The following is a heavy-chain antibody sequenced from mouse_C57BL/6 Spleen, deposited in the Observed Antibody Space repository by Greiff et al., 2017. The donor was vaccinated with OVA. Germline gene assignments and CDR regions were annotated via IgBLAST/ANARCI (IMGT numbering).Heavy chain of an antibody. CDR1: GYTFTSYW. D-gene: IGHD2-4*01. CDR3: ARLYYDYPYAMDY. Sequence: VQLQQPGAELVKPGASVKMSCKASGYTFTSYWITWVKQRPGQGLEWIGDIYPGSGSTNYNEKFKSKATLTVDTSSSTAYMQLSSLTSEDSAVYYCARLYYDYPYAMDYWGQGTSVTVSS. V-gene: IGHV1-55*01. CDR2: IYPGSGST. J-gene: IGHJ4*01.